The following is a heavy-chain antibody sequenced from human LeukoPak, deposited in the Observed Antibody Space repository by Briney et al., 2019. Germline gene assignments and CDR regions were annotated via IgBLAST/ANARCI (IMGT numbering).Heavy chain of an antibody. J-gene: IGHJ6*03. CDR3: ARVHSSGSSYYMDV. V-gene: IGHV3-23*01. CDR1: GFTFSSYA. Sequence: GGSLRLSCAASGFTFSSYAMSWVRQAPGKGLEWVSAISGSGGSTYYADSVKGRFTISRDNSKNTLFLQMNSLRAEDTAVYYCARVHSSGSSYYMDVWGKGTTVTVSS. CDR2: ISGSGGST. D-gene: IGHD3-10*01.